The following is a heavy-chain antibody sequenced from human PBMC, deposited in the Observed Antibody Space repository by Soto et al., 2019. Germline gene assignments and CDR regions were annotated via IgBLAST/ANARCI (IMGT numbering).Heavy chain of an antibody. CDR2: ISSSSSYI. CDR1: GFSFSSYS. J-gene: IGHJ6*02. CDR3: ARLGSSGYYPAAEYYYYYGMDV. Sequence: PGGSLRLSCAASGFSFSSYSLYWVRQAPGKGLEWVSFISSSSSYIYYADSVKGRFTISRDNAKNSLYLQMNSLRAEDTAVYYCARLGSSGYYPAAEYYYYYGMDVWGQGTTVTVSS. D-gene: IGHD3-22*01. V-gene: IGHV3-21*01.